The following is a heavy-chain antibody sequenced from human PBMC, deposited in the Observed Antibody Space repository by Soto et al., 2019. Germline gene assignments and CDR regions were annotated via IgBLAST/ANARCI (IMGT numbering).Heavy chain of an antibody. CDR1: ADSVSSNSAA. CDR2: TYYRSKWYN. CDR3: ARVADIVATIPGYYYYGMDV. Sequence: SQTLLLTCAISADSVSSNSAAWNWIRQSPSRGLEWLGRTYYRSKWYNDYAVSVKSRITINPDTSKNQFSLQLNSVTPEDTAVYYCARVADIVATIPGYYYYGMDVWGQGTTVTVSS. D-gene: IGHD5-12*01. J-gene: IGHJ6*02. V-gene: IGHV6-1*01.